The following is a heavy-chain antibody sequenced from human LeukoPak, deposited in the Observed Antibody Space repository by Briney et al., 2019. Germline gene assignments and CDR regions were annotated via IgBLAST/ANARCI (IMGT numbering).Heavy chain of an antibody. CDR1: GFTFNSYE. V-gene: IGHV3-48*03. CDR2: ITSSGTTI. Sequence: GGSLRLSCAASGFTFNSYEMNWVRQAPGKGLEWVSYITSSGTTIYYADSVKGRFTISRDNAKSSLYLQMNSLRAEDTAVYYCARIVTHILDYCGQGTLVTVSS. CDR3: ARIVTHILDY. D-gene: IGHD1-26*01. J-gene: IGHJ4*02.